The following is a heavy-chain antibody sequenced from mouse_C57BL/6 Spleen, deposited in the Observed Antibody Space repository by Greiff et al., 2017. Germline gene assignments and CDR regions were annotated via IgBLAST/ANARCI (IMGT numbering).Heavy chain of an antibody. Sequence: VQRVESGPGLVAPSPSLSITCTVSGFSLTSYGVNWVRQPPGKGLEWLGVIWGDGSTNDHSALISRLSISKDNSKSQVFLKLNSLQTDDTATYYCAKGTHYYAMDYWGQGTSVTVSS. J-gene: IGHJ4*01. D-gene: IGHD3-1*01. CDR2: IWGDGST. V-gene: IGHV2-3*01. CDR1: GFSLTSYG. CDR3: AKGTHYYAMDY.